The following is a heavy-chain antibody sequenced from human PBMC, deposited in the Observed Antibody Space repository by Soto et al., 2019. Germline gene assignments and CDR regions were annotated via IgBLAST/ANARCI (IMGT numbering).Heavy chain of an antibody. D-gene: IGHD2-15*01. CDR2: ISSTSSAI. V-gene: IGHV3-48*04. CDR3: ARGWGCSSGSCYFTS. CDR1: GFTFGSYS. J-gene: IGHJ5*02. Sequence: PGGSLRLSCAASGFTFGSYSMNWVRQAPGKGLEWVSYISSTSSAIWYADSLKGRFIISRDNAENSLYLQMHSLRAEDTAVYFCARGWGCSSGSCYFTSWGQGTLVTVS.